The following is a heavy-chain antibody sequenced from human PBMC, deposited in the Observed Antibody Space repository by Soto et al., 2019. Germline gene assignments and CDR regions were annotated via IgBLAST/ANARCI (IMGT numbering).Heavy chain of an antibody. V-gene: IGHV4-34*01. CDR3: ATRIAVFGLLIPPFDP. J-gene: IGHJ5*02. D-gene: IGHD3-3*01. CDR2: INHTGGT. CDR1: GGSVNGYY. Sequence: TLSLTCAVYGGSVNGYYWNWIRHPPGKGLEWIGEINHTGGTHYNPSLKSRVTMSVDTSKNQFSLRLSSVTAADTAIYYCATRIAVFGLLIPPFDPWGQGTQVTVSS.